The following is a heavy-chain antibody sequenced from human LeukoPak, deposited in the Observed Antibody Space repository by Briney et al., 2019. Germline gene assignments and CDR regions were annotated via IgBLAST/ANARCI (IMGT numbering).Heavy chain of an antibody. V-gene: IGHV4-59*12. CDR1: RGSISSYY. CDR3: ARRSYDFWSGYYMYYFDY. Sequence: SETLSLTCTVSRGSISSYYWSWIRRPPGKGLEWIGNIYYSGSTNYNPSLQSRVTMSVDTSKNQFSLRLSSVTAADTAVYYCARRSYDFWSGYYMYYFDYWGQGTLVTVSS. D-gene: IGHD3-3*01. J-gene: IGHJ4*02. CDR2: IYYSGST.